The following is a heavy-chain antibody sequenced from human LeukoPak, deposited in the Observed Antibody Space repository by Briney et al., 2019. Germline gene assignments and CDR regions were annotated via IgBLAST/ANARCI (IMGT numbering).Heavy chain of an antibody. V-gene: IGHV3-30*03. Sequence: PGGSLRLSCAASGFTFSSYSMNWVRQAPGKGLEWVAVISYDGSNKYYADSVKGRFTISRDNSKNTLYLQMNSLRSEDTAVYYCARGDDSYWYFDLWGRGTLVTVSS. CDR2: ISYDGSNK. J-gene: IGHJ2*01. CDR1: GFTFSSYS. CDR3: ARGDDSYWYFDL. D-gene: IGHD3-9*01.